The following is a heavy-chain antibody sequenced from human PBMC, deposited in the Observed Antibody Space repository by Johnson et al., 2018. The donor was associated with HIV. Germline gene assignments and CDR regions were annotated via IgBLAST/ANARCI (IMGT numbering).Heavy chain of an antibody. CDR2: IYSGGST. CDR1: GFTFSSYD. D-gene: IGHD6-13*01. Sequence: QVQLVESGGGLVQPGRSLRLSCAASGFTFSSYDMHWVRQAPGKGLEWLAVIYSGGSTYYADSVKGRFTISRDNSKNTLYLQMNSLRAEDTAVYYCARDGGIAATDAFDIWGQGTMVTVSS. V-gene: IGHV3-NL1*01. CDR3: ARDGGIAATDAFDI. J-gene: IGHJ3*02.